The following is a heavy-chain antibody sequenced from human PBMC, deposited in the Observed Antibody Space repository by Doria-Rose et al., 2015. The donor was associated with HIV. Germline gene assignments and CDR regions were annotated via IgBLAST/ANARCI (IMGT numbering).Heavy chain of an antibody. CDR2: INHSGSN. J-gene: IGHJ6*02. D-gene: IGHD1-1*01. CDR1: GGSFSGYY. Sequence: QVQLQQWGAGLVKPSETLSLTCAVLGGSFSGYYWSWIRQPPGKGLEWIGVINHSGSNNYKPSLKSRVTISLDTSKNLFSLKLSSVTAADTAVYYCARGLLRGGWNDVDYYYGMDVWGQGTTVTVSS. CDR3: ARGLLRGGWNDVDYYYGMDV. V-gene: IGHV4-34*01.